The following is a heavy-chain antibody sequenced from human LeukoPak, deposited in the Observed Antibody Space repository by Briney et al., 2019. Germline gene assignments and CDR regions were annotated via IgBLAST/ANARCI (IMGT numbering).Heavy chain of an antibody. V-gene: IGHV4-39*07. CDR3: ARVSGYDWESFYDY. CDR1: DGSISSGYYY. Sequence: SETLSLTCSVSDGSISSGYYYWAWIRQPPGKGLEWIGSIYHSGSTYYNPSLKSRVTISVDTSKNQFSLKLSSVTAADTAMYYCARVSGYDWESFYDYWGQGSLVTVSS. J-gene: IGHJ4*02. CDR2: IYHSGST. D-gene: IGHD5-12*01.